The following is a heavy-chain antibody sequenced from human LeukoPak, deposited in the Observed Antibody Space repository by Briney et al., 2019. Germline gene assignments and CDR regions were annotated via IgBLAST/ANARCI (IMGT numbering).Heavy chain of an antibody. J-gene: IGHJ4*02. Sequence: SETLSLTCTVSGGSISSYYWSWIRQPAGKGLEWIGRIYTSGSTNYNPSLKSRVTMSVDTSKNLYSLKLSSVTATDTAVYYCARDQTYSGSGIYTYFDYWGQGILVTVSS. CDR1: GGSISSYY. CDR2: IYTSGST. D-gene: IGHD3-10*01. V-gene: IGHV4-4*07. CDR3: ARDQTYSGSGIYTYFDY.